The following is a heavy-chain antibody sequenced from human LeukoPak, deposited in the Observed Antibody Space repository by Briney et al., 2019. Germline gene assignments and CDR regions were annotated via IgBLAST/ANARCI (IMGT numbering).Heavy chain of an antibody. Sequence: AESLKISCKASGYTFTNSSIGWVRHTPQESREWMGIIYAGDSGTTYSPSFQGHVTISADKSINTPYLQWSSLKPSDTAIYYCARHYARASPLDFWGQGTQATVTS. D-gene: IGHD2-2*01. CDR3: ARHYARASPLDF. CDR2: IYAGDSGT. CDR1: GYTFTNSS. J-gene: IGHJ4*02. V-gene: IGHV5-51*01.